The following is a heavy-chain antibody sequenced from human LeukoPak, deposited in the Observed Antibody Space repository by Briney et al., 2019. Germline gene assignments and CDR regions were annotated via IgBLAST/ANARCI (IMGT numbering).Heavy chain of an antibody. V-gene: IGHV1-18*01. D-gene: IGHD1-26*01. CDR1: GYTFTNFD. J-gene: IGHJ5*02. Sequence: ASVQVSCKASGYTFTNFDIIWVRQAPGQGLEWMGWISVDNGDTNYAHKFQGRVTMTTETSTSTDYMELRSMTSDDTAVYYCARGNSGSYYDWFDTWGQGTLVTVSS. CDR3: ARGNSGSYYDWFDT. CDR2: ISVDNGDT.